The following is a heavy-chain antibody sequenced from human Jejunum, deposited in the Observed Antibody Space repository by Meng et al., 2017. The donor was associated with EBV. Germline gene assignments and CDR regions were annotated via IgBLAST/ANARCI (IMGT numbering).Heavy chain of an antibody. Sequence: QVQLVCSGSELQSPGASVKVSCKVTGYTFTNYAINWVRQAPGQGLEWMGWINTDTANPTYAQGFTGRFVFSLDTSVRTAYLQISSLEAXXTAVYFXSRGXXGSSGKYYFSFWGQGTLVTVSS. CDR2: INTDTANP. V-gene: IGHV7-4-1*02. CDR1: GYTFTNYA. CDR3: SRGXXGSSGKYYFSF. J-gene: IGHJ4*02. D-gene: IGHD3-10*01.